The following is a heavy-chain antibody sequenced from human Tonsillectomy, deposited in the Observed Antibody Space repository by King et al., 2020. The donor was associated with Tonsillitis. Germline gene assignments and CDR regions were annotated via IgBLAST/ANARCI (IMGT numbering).Heavy chain of an antibody. V-gene: IGHV3-49*03. CDR1: GITFADYS. J-gene: IGHJ4*02. CDR2: IKSQVTGGTT. Sequence: VQLVESGGGLVRPGRSLRLSCASSGITFADYSMSWFRQAPGKGLEWVGFIKSQVTGGTTHYAASVRGRFTISRTDSNSVAYLQMNNLKTEDTAVYYCGTQLVGTYIKYFDYWGQGIRVTVPS. CDR3: GTQLVGTYIKYFDY. D-gene: IGHD1-14*01.